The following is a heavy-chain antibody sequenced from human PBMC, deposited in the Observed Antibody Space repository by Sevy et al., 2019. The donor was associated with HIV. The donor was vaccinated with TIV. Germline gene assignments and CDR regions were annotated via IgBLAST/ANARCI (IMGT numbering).Heavy chain of an antibody. CDR3: ARETRGIAVAGTLVRYYYYYMDV. V-gene: IGHV3-53*01. Sequence: GGSLRLSCAASGFTVSSNYMSWVRQAPGKGLEWVSVIYSGGSTYYADSVKGRFTISRDNSKNTLYRQMNSLRAEDTAVYYCARETRGIAVAGTLVRYYYYYMDVWGKGTTVTVSS. D-gene: IGHD6-19*01. CDR2: IYSGGST. J-gene: IGHJ6*03. CDR1: GFTVSSNY.